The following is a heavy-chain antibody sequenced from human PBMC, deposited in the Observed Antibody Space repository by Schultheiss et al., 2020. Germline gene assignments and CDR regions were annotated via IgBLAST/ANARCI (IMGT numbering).Heavy chain of an antibody. CDR3: ALVADTAMVTGRFDP. D-gene: IGHD5-18*01. Sequence: ASVKVSCKASGYTFTSYYMHWVRQAPGQGLEWMGWMNPNSGNTGYAQKFQGRVTITRDTSASTAYMELSSLRSEDTAVYYCALVADTAMVTGRFDPWGKGTLVTVSS. CDR2: MNPNSGNT. CDR1: GYTFTSYY. J-gene: IGHJ5*02. V-gene: IGHV1-8*03.